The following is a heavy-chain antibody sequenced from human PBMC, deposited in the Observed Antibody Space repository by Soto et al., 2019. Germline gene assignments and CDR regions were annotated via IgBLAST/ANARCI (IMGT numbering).Heavy chain of an antibody. CDR1: GDSISRIDYY. CDR3: AREGGSYDSGGYLIRGAFDI. D-gene: IGHD3-22*01. Sequence: TLSLTCSVSGDSISRIDYYWTWIRQHPEKGLEWIGNIYFRGNTYYSPSLESRLTISVDTSKNQFSLKLTSVTAADTAVYYCAREGGSYDSGGYLIRGAFDIWGQGTMVTVSS. CDR2: IYFRGNT. J-gene: IGHJ3*02. V-gene: IGHV4-31*03.